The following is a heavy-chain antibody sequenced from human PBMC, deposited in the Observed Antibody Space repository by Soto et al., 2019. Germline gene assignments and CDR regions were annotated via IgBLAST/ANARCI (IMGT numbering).Heavy chain of an antibody. CDR3: SREVNFYGLDV. CDR1: GYTFTSYD. Sequence: QVQLVQSGAEVKKPGASVKVPCKASGYTFTSYDINWVRQATGQGLEWMGWMNPNSGNTGYAQKCRGRVTMTRNTSISTAYMELSSLRSEDTAVYYCSREVNFYGLDVWGQGTTVTVSS. J-gene: IGHJ6*02. CDR2: MNPNSGNT. V-gene: IGHV1-8*01.